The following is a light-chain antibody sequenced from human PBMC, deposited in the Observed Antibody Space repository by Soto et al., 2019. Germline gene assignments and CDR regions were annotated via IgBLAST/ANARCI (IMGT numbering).Light chain of an antibody. V-gene: IGLV2-14*01. J-gene: IGLJ1*01. CDR2: EVS. CDR3: SSYTSISSYV. CDR1: SSDIGNYNY. Sequence: QSALTQPASVSGSPGQSITISCTGTSSDIGNYNYVSWYQQHPGKAPKLMISEVSNRPSGVSNRFSGSKSGNTASLTISGLQPEDEADYYCSSYTSISSYVFGGGTKVTVL.